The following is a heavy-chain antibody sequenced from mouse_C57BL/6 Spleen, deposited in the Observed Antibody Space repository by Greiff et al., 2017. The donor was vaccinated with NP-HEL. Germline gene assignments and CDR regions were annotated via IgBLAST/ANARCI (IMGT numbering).Heavy chain of an antibody. J-gene: IGHJ4*01. D-gene: IGHD1-1*01. CDR3: GRGGAVVATGAMDY. V-gene: IGHV1-18*01. Sequence: EVQLQQSGPELVKPGASVKIPCKASGYTFTDYNMDWVKQSHGKSLEWIGDINPNNGGTIYNQKFKGKATLTVDKSSSTAYMELRSLTSEDTAVYYWGRGGAVVATGAMDYWGQGASVTVAS. CDR2: INPNNGGT. CDR1: GYTFTDYN.